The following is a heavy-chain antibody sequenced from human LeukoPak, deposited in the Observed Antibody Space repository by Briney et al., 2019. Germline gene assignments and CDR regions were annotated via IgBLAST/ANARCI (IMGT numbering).Heavy chain of an antibody. J-gene: IGHJ4*02. V-gene: IGHV4-59*11. CDR1: GGSISSHY. CDR2: IYYSGST. CDR3: ARAAPQLDGFDY. Sequence: SETLSLTCTVSGGSISSHYWSWIRQPPGKGLEWIGYIYYSGSTNYNPSLKSRVTISVDTSKNQFSLKLSSVTAADTAVYYCARAAPQLDGFDYWGQGTLVTVSS. D-gene: IGHD2-2*01.